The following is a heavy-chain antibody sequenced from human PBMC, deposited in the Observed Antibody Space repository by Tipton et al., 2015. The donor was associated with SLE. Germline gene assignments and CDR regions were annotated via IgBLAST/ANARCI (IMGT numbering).Heavy chain of an antibody. Sequence: SLRLSCAASGFTFSSYWMHWVRQAPGKGLVWVSRINSDGSSTSYADSVKGRFTISRDNAKNTLYLQMNSLRAEDTAVYYCAKECNYDFWSGYPYYYHGMDVWGQGTTVTVSS. D-gene: IGHD3-3*01. J-gene: IGHJ6*02. V-gene: IGHV3-74*01. CDR1: GFTFSSYW. CDR3: AKECNYDFWSGYPYYYHGMDV. CDR2: INSDGSST.